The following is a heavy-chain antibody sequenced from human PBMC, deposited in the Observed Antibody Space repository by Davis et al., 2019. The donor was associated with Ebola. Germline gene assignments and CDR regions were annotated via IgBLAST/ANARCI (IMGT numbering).Heavy chain of an antibody. CDR1: GFAFSSYA. J-gene: IGHJ4*02. CDR3: AKNSGDSYSAAGF. V-gene: IGHV3-23*01. CDR2: ISGSGTVT. Sequence: GGSLRLSCAASGFAFSSYAISWVRQAPGKGLEWVSVISGSGTVTYYAVSVKGRFTISRDNSKNTLFLQMNSLRAEDTAVYYCAKNSGDSYSAAGFWGQGTLVTVSS. D-gene: IGHD2-21*02.